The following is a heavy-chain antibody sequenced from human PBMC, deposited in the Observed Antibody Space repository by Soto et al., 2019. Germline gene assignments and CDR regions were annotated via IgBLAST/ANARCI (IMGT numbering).Heavy chain of an antibody. V-gene: IGHV4-30-4*01. Sequence: SETLSLTCTVSGGSVNSGGYYWTWIRQHPGKGLEWIGYIYYSGHTYYNPSLKSRLTISVDTSKNHFSLRLSSVTAADTAVYYFARTYWGGWGRRIFDSWGQGALVT. CDR3: ARTYWGGWGRRIFDS. J-gene: IGHJ4*02. D-gene: IGHD2-21*01. CDR1: GGSVNSGGYY. CDR2: IYYSGHT.